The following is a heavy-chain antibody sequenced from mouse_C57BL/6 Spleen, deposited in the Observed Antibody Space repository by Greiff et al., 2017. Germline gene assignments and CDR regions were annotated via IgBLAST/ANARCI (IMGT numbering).Heavy chain of an antibody. CDR2: IHPNSGST. V-gene: IGHV1-64*01. J-gene: IGHJ2*01. CDR3: ARYYSNFFDY. CDR1: GYTFTSYW. Sequence: VQLQQSGAELVKPGASVKLSCKASGYTFTSYWMHWVKQRPGQGLEWIGMIHPNSGSTNYNEKFKSKATLTVDKSSSTAYMQLSSLTSEDSAVYYCARYYSNFFDYWGQGTTLTVSS. D-gene: IGHD2-5*01.